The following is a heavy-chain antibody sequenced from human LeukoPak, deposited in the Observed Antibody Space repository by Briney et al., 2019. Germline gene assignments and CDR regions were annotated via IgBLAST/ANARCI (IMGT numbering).Heavy chain of an antibody. J-gene: IGHJ5*02. CDR3: ARGQLVRAGWFDP. CDR2: IHYSGTT. Sequence: SDTLSLTCTVSGDSISSYYWGWFRQPPRKELEWIAYIHYSGTTNYNPSHESRITISIDMSKNQFSLKLNSVTAADTAVYYCARGQLVRAGWFDPWGQGTLVTVSS. CDR1: GDSISSYY. V-gene: IGHV4-59*07. D-gene: IGHD6-6*01.